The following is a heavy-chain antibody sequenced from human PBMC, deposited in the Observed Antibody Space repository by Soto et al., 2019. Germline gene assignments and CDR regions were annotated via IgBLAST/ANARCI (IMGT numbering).Heavy chain of an antibody. V-gene: IGHV4-39*01. CDR2: IYYSGST. D-gene: IGHD3-10*01. CDR3: ARARSASGSLYFDY. Sequence: SETLSLTCTVSGGSISSSSYYWGWIRQPPGKGLEWIGSIYYSGSTYYNPSLKSRVTISVDTSKNQFSLKLNSVTAADTAVYYCARARSASGSLYFDYWGQGTLVTSPQ. J-gene: IGHJ4*02. CDR1: GGSISSSSYY.